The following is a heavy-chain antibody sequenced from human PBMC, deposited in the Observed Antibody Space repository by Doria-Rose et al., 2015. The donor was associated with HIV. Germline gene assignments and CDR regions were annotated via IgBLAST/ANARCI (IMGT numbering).Heavy chain of an antibody. J-gene: IGHJ4*02. V-gene: IGHV4-39*07. D-gene: IGHD3-3*01. CDR2: IYYSGST. CDR1: SSSSYY. Sequence: SSSSYYWGWIRQPPGKGLEWIGSIYYSGSTYYNPSLKSRVTISVDTSKNQFSLKLSSVTAADTAVYYCARVPYYDFWSGYLDYWGQGTLVTVSS. CDR3: ARVPYYDFWSGYLDY.